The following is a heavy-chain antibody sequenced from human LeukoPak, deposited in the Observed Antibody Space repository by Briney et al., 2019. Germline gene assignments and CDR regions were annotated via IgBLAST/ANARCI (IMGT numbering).Heavy chain of an antibody. V-gene: IGHV4-30-4*08. D-gene: IGHD3-22*01. CDR1: GGSISSGDYY. J-gene: IGHJ4*02. Sequence: SENLSLTCTVSGGSISSGDYYWSWIRQPPGKGLEWIGYIYYSGSTYYNPSLKSRVTISVDTSKNQFPLKLSSVTAADTAVYYCARDQGGYDSSGYLGYWGQGTLVTVSS. CDR3: ARDQGGYDSSGYLGY. CDR2: IYYSGST.